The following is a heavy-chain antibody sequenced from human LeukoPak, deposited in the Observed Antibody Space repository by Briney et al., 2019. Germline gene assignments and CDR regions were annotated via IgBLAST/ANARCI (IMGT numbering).Heavy chain of an antibody. D-gene: IGHD4-11*01. Sequence: ASVNVSCKAFGYNFIDYYVHWGRQAPGQGPEWMGWINPNSAGTKYAQKFQGRVTMTRDTSNSTAYMEVSSLTSDDTAVYYRARHSKNANNWFDPWGQRTLVTVSA. CDR2: INPNSAGT. V-gene: IGHV1-2*02. CDR1: GYNFIDYY. CDR3: ARHSKNANNWFDP. J-gene: IGHJ5*02.